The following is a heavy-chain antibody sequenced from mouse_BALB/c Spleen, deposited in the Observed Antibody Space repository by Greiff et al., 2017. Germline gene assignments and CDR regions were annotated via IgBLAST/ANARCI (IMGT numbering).Heavy chain of an antibody. J-gene: IGHJ3*01. Sequence: EVKLVESGGGLVKPGGSLKLSCAASGFAFSSYDMSWVRQTPEKRLEWVAYISSGGGSTYYPDTVKGRFTISRDNAKNTLYLQMSSLKSEDTAMYYCARGYYYGSSYVWFAYWGQGTLVTVSA. V-gene: IGHV5-12-1*01. D-gene: IGHD1-1*01. CDR2: ISSGGGST. CDR1: GFAFSSYD. CDR3: ARGYYYGSSYVWFAY.